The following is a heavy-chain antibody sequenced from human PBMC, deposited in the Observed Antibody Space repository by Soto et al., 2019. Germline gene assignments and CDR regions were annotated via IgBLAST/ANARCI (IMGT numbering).Heavy chain of an antibody. V-gene: IGHV3-15*01. CDR2: IKSRGSGGTT. CDR1: GFYFIDAW. J-gene: IGHJ6*04. CDR3: NWNHDIYYRMDD. D-gene: IGHD1-1*01. Sequence: GGSLRLSCSASGFYFIDAWMSWVRQAPGKGLEWVARIKSRGSGGTTDYAAPVKGRFTISRDDSKNVIFLQMDSLKTDDTAVYYCNWNHDIYYRMDDWGKGTTVTVSS.